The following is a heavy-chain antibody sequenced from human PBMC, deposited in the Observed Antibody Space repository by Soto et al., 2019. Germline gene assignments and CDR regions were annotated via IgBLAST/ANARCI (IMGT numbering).Heavy chain of an antibody. CDR3: ARPNYDSSEYYFDY. Sequence: GGSLKISCKGSGYSFTSYWIGWVRQMPGKGLEWMGNIYPGDSDTRYSPSFQGQVTISADKSISTAYLQWSSLKASDTAMYYCARPNYDSSEYYFDYWGQGTLVTVSS. CDR1: GYSFTSYW. V-gene: IGHV5-51*01. J-gene: IGHJ4*02. D-gene: IGHD3-22*01. CDR2: IYPGDSDT.